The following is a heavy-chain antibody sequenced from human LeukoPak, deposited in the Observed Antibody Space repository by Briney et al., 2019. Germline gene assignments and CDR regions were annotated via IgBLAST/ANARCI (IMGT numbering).Heavy chain of an antibody. CDR1: GFTFSNYA. J-gene: IGHJ4*02. V-gene: IGHV3-23*01. CDR2: IGGGGSNI. CDR3: AKATSLFDY. Sequence: GGSLRLSCAASGFTFSNYAMIWVRQAPGKGLEWVSAIGGGGSNIHYAESVKGRFTISRDNSKNTLYLQMNSLRAEDTAVYYCAKATSLFDYWGQGTLVTVSS.